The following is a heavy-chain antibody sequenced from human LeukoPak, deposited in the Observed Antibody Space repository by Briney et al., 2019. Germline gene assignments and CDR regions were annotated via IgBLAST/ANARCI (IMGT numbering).Heavy chain of an antibody. CDR2: INHRGST. CDR1: GGSFSGYY. V-gene: IGHV4-34*01. D-gene: IGHD3-22*01. CDR3: ARDTYDSSGYYSHRGYYGMDV. J-gene: IGHJ6*02. Sequence: SETLSLTCAVYGGSFSGYYWSWIRQPPGRGLEWIGEINHRGSTNYNPSLKSRVTISVDTSKNQFSPKLSSVTAADTAVYYCARDTYDSSGYYSHRGYYGMDVWGQGTTVTVSS.